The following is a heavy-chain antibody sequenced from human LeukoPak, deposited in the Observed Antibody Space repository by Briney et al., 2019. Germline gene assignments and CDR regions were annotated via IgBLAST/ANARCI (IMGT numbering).Heavy chain of an antibody. Sequence: GGSLRLSCAASGFTFDDYAMHWVRQAPGKGLEWVSGISWNSGSIGYADSVKGRFTISRDNAKKSLYLQMNSPRAEDTALYYCAKGGRYVREFIDYWGHGTLVTVSS. CDR3: AKGGRYVREFIDY. CDR1: GFTFDDYA. V-gene: IGHV3-9*01. CDR2: ISWNSGSI. D-gene: IGHD3-16*01. J-gene: IGHJ4*01.